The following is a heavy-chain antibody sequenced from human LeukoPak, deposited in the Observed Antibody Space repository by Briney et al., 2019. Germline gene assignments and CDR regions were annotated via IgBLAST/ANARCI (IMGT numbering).Heavy chain of an antibody. CDR1: GFTFSSYW. D-gene: IGHD3-3*01. CDR3: AKDPRSFWSGYYITSNWFDP. J-gene: IGHJ5*02. V-gene: IGHV3-7*03. CDR2: IKQDGSEK. Sequence: GGPLRLSCAASGFTFSSYWMSWVRQAPGKGLEWVANIKQDGSEKYYVDSVKGRFTISRDNAKNSLYLQMNSLRAEDTAVYYCAKDPRSFWSGYYITSNWFDPWGQGTLVTVSS.